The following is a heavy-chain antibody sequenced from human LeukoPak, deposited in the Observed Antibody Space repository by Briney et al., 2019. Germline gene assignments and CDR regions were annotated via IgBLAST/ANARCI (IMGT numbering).Heavy chain of an antibody. D-gene: IGHD6-19*01. J-gene: IGHJ6*02. V-gene: IGHV3-53*01. CDR1: GFTVSSNY. CDR3: ARGPDSSGWYEDGMDV. Sequence: GGSLRLSCAASGFTVSSNYMSWVRQAPGKGLEGVSVIYSGGSTYYADSVKGRFTISRDNSKNTLYLQMNSLRAEDTAVYYCARGPDSSGWYEDGMDVWGQGTTVTVSS. CDR2: IYSGGST.